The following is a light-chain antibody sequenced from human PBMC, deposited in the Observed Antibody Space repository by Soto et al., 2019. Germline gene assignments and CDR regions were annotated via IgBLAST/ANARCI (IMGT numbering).Light chain of an antibody. CDR2: DAS. J-gene: IGKJ1*01. Sequence: DLQMSQSPSTLSASVCDTVTVTCLASQSVSGWLAWYQQKPGEAPKLLIYDASALPRGVPSRFSGSGSGTKFTLTIASLQPDDFATYYCQQYETFSGTVGPGTKVDI. V-gene: IGKV1-5*01. CDR1: QSVSGW. CDR3: QQYETFSGT.